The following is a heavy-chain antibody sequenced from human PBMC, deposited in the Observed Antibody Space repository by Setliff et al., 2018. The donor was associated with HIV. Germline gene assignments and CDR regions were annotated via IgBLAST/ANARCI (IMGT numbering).Heavy chain of an antibody. CDR2: INPNSVGT. CDR3: ARPSFGSSSWNNDAFDI. J-gene: IGHJ3*02. V-gene: IGHV1-2*06. D-gene: IGHD6-13*01. Sequence: ASVKVSCKASGYTFTGHYMHWVRQAPGQGLEWMGRINPNSVGTNYAQKFQGRVTMTRDTSISTAYMELSRLRSDDTAVYYCARPSFGSSSWNNDAFDIWGQGTMVTISS. CDR1: GYTFTGHY.